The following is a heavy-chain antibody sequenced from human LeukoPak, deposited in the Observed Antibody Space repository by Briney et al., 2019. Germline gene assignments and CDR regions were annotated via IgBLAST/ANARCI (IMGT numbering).Heavy chain of an antibody. CDR3: ATSLDAPGNY. Sequence: GPLRLSCATPGFTFSRSWMSWVRQAPGKGLEWLANIKKDGSERYYVDSVKGRFTISRDNAENSLYPQMNNLGAEDTAVYYCATSLDAPGNYWGQGILVTVSS. CDR2: IKKDGSER. V-gene: IGHV3-7*01. J-gene: IGHJ4*02. D-gene: IGHD6-13*01. CDR1: GFTFSRSW.